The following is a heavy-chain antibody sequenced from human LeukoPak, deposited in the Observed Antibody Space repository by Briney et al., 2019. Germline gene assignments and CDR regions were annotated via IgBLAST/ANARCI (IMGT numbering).Heavy chain of an antibody. V-gene: IGHV1-2*02. CDR1: GYTFTCYY. Sequence: ASVKVSCKASGYTFTCYYIHWVRQAPGQELEWMGWSNPNSGGTNNAQKFQGRVTMTTDTSTSTAYMELRSLRSDDTAVYYCARGWISVTTYFDSWGQGTLVTVSS. J-gene: IGHJ4*02. CDR3: ARGWISVTTYFDS. CDR2: SNPNSGGT. D-gene: IGHD4-11*01.